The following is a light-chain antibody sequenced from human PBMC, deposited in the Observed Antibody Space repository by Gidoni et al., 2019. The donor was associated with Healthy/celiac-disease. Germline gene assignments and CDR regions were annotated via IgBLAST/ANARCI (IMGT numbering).Light chain of an antibody. CDR2: GAS. V-gene: IGKV3D-15*01. CDR1: QSVSSN. Sequence: DIVMTQTPATLSVSPGERATLSCRASQSVSSNLSWYQQKTRQAPRLLIYGASTRATGIPARFSGSWSGTEFTLSISRLQSEYFAVYYCQQYNNWPPLTFGGGTKVE. J-gene: IGKJ4*01. CDR3: QQYNNWPPLT.